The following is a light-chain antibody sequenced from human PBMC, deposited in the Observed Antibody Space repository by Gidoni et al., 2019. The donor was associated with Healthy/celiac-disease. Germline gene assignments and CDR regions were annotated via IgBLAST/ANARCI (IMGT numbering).Light chain of an antibody. J-gene: IGKJ3*01. CDR2: AAS. Sequence: DIQMTQSPSSLSASVGDRVTITCRASQSISSYLNWYQQKPGKAPKLLIYAASSLQSGVPSRFSGNGSGTDFTLTISSLQPEDFATYYCQQSYSTPFTFXPXTKVXIK. V-gene: IGKV1-39*01. CDR3: QQSYSTPFT. CDR1: QSISSY.